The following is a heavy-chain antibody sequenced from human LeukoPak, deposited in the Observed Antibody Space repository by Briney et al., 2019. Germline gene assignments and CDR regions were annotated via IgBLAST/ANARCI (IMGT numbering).Heavy chain of an antibody. Sequence: GGSLRLSCAASGFTFDDYAMHWVRQAPGKGLEWVSGISWNSGSIGYADSVKGRFTISRDNAKNSLYLQMNGLRAEDTALYYCAKDITYGSGSYYNAWGQGTLVTVSS. J-gene: IGHJ4*02. V-gene: IGHV3-9*01. CDR1: GFTFDDYA. D-gene: IGHD3-10*01. CDR2: ISWNSGSI. CDR3: AKDITYGSGSYYNA.